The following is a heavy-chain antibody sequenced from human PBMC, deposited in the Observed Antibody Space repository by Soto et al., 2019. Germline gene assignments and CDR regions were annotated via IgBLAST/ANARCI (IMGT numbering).Heavy chain of an antibody. J-gene: IGHJ4*02. CDR1: GGSISSGGYY. CDR2: IYYSGST. D-gene: IGHD3-9*01. V-gene: IGHV4-31*03. CDR3: ASSVVTPNVLTGNGFDS. Sequence: SETLSLTCTVSGGSISSGGYYWSWIRQHPGKGLEWIGYIYYSGSTYYNPSLKSRVTISVDTSKNQFSLKLTSLTAADTAVYFCASSVVTPNVLTGNGFDSWGQGVLVTVSS.